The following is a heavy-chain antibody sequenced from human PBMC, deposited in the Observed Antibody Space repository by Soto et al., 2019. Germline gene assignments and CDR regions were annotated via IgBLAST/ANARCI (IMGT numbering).Heavy chain of an antibody. CDR1: GYTFTSYD. CDR3: ARFRWNLWSGPRYYFDY. V-gene: IGHV1-8*01. D-gene: IGHD3-3*01. Sequence: GSSVKVSCKASGYTFTSYDINWVRQATGQGLEWMGWMNPNSGNTGYAQKFQGRVTMTRNTSISTAYMELSSLRSEDTAVYYCARFRWNLWSGPRYYFDYWGQGTLVTV. J-gene: IGHJ4*02. CDR2: MNPNSGNT.